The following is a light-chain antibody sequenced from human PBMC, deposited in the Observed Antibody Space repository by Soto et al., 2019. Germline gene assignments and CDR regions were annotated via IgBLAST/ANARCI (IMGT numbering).Light chain of an antibody. V-gene: IGKV1-5*03. CDR3: QRYNWYPYS. J-gene: IGKJ2*03. Sequence: DIQMTQSPSTLSASVGDRVTITCRAIQSISSWLAWYQQKPGEAPKLLIYMASILESGVPSRFSGSGSGTEFTLTISSLQPDDFATYYCQRYNWYPYSFGQGTKLEIK. CDR2: MAS. CDR1: QSISSW.